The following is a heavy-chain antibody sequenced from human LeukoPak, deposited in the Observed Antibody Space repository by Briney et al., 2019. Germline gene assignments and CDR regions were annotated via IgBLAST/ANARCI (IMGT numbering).Heavy chain of an antibody. V-gene: IGHV3-64*01. CDR3: ASTFRYYYGMDV. CDR2: ISSNGGST. CDR1: GFTFSSYA. Sequence: GGSLRLSCAASGFTFSSYAMHWVRQAPGKGLEYVSAISSNGGSTYYANSVKGRFTISRDNSKNTLYLQMGSLRAEDMAVYYCASTFRYYYGMDVWAKGPRSPSP. J-gene: IGHJ6*02.